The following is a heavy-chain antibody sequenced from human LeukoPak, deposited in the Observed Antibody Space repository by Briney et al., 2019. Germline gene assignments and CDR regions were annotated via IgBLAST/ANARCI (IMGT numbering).Heavy chain of an antibody. V-gene: IGHV1-69*06. Sequence: ASVKVSCKASGGTFSSYAISWVRQAPGQGLEWMGGIIPIFGTANYAQKFQGRVTITADKSTSTAYMELSSLRSEDTAVYYCARTYGSGTWGYYYMDVWGKGTTVTVSS. D-gene: IGHD3-10*01. CDR2: IIPIFGTA. CDR3: ARTYGSGTWGYYYMDV. J-gene: IGHJ6*03. CDR1: GGTFSSYA.